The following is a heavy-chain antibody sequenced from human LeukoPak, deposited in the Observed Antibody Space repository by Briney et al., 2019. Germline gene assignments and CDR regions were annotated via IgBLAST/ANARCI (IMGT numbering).Heavy chain of an antibody. CDR1: GPSISSYY. CDR3: ARQWLVYAFDI. J-gene: IGHJ3*02. D-gene: IGHD6-19*01. V-gene: IGHV4-59*01. CDR2: IYYSGST. Sequence: SETLSLTCTVSGPSISSYYCSWVWQPPGKGLEWIGYIYYSGSTNYNPSLKSRVTISVDTSKNQFSLKLSSVTAADTAVYYCARQWLVYAFDIWGQGTMVTVSS.